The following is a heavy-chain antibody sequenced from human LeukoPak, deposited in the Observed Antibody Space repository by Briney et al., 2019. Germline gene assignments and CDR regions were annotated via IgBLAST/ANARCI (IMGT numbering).Heavy chain of an antibody. J-gene: IGHJ2*01. CDR1: GGSISSGGYY. D-gene: IGHD2-2*01. CDR2: IYYSGST. Sequence: PSQTLSLTCTVSGGSISSGGYYWSWIRQHPGKGLEWIGYIYYSGSTYYNPSLKSRVTISVDTSKNQFSLKLSSVTAADTAVYYCARDSAPYQLPHLDWYFDLWGRGTLVTVSS. V-gene: IGHV4-31*03. CDR3: ARDSAPYQLPHLDWYFDL.